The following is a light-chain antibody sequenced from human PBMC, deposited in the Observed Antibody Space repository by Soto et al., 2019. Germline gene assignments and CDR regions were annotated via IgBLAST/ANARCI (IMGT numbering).Light chain of an antibody. V-gene: IGKV2-28*01. CDR3: LQALQTPIT. CDR2: LGS. Sequence: VMTQSPLSLPVTPGEPASISCRSSQSLLHSNGYNYLDWYLQKPGQSPQLLIYLGSNRASGVPDRFSGGGSGTDFTLKISRVEAEDVGVYYCLQALQTPITFGQGTRLEIK. J-gene: IGKJ5*01. CDR1: QSLLHSNGYNY.